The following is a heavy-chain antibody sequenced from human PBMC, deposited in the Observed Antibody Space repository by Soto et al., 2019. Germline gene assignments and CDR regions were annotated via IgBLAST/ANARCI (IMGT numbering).Heavy chain of an antibody. CDR1: GFTFSSYW. V-gene: IGHV3-7*05. CDR3: ASLYSSGWYGAAGTDAFDI. Sequence: SGGSLRLSCAASGFTFSSYWMSWVRQAPGKGLEWVANIKQDGSEKYYVDSVKGRFTISRDNAKNSLYLQMNSLRAEDTAVYYCASLYSSGWYGAAGTDAFDIWGQGTMVTVSS. D-gene: IGHD6-19*01. J-gene: IGHJ3*02. CDR2: IKQDGSEK.